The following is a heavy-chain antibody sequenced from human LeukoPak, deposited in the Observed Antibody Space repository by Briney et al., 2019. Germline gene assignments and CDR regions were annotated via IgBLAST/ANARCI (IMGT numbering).Heavy chain of an antibody. CDR2: IRSKDKNYAT. J-gene: IGHJ4*02. CDR1: GFSLSGSA. Sequence: GGSLRLSCAASGFSLSGSAMHWVRQASGKGLGWVDRIRSKDKNYATTYGASVEGRFTISRDDSKNTTYLQMNSLKTEDTAVYYCAKSLTTVTTESSFWGQGTLVTVSS. D-gene: IGHD4-17*01. V-gene: IGHV3-73*01. CDR3: AKSLTTVTTESSF.